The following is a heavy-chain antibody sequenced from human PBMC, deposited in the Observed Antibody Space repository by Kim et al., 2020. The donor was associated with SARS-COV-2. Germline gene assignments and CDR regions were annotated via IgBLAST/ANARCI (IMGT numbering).Heavy chain of an antibody. D-gene: IGHD2-21*01. J-gene: IGHJ3*02. CDR3: AQYCGGGLAGGAFDI. Sequence: PSLKSRLTITKDTSKNQVVLTMTNMDPVDTATYYCAQYCGGGLAGGAFDIWGQGTMVTVSS. V-gene: IGHV2-5*01.